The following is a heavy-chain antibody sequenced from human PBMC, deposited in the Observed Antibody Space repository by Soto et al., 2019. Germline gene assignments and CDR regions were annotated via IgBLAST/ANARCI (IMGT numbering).Heavy chain of an antibody. CDR1: GYTLTELS. Sequence: ASVKVSCKVSGYTLTELSMHWVRQAPGKGLEWMGGFDPEDGETIYAQKFQGRVTMTEDTSTDTAYMELSSLRSEDTAVYYCATQYCTNGVCYKRRDNWFDLWGQGTLVTVSS. D-gene: IGHD2-8*01. J-gene: IGHJ5*02. CDR2: FDPEDGET. V-gene: IGHV1-24*01. CDR3: ATQYCTNGVCYKRRDNWFDL.